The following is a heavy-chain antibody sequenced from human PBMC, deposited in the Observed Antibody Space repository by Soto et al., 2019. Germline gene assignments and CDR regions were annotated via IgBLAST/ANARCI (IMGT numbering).Heavy chain of an antibody. CDR1: GFPFSSYS. J-gene: IGHJ6*02. Sequence: GGSLRLSCSASGFPFSSYSLNWVRQAPGKGLEWDSSISSSSSYIYYADSVKGRFTISRDNAKNSLNLQMHSLRAEDTAVYYCARGEGTYYYYGMDVWGQGTTVTVSS. V-gene: IGHV3-21*01. CDR3: ARGEGTYYYYGMDV. D-gene: IGHD3-10*01. CDR2: ISSSSSYI.